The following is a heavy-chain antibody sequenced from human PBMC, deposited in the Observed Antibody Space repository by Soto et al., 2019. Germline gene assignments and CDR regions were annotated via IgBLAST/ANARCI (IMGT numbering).Heavy chain of an antibody. J-gene: IGHJ4*02. V-gene: IGHV1-69*08. CDR3: ARDQGGDYGSGSYYIAY. CDR2: IIPILGIA. D-gene: IGHD3-10*01. CDR1: GGTFSSYT. Sequence: QVQLVQSGAEVKKPGSSVKVSCKASGGTFSSYTISWVRQAPGQGLEWMGRIIPILGIANYAQKFQGRVTITADKSTSTAYMELSSLRSEDTAMYYCARDQGGDYGSGSYYIAYWGQGTLVTVSS.